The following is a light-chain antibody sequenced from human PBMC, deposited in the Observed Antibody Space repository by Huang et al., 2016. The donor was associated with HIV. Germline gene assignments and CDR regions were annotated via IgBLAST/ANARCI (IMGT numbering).Light chain of an antibody. CDR3: QQYNNWPFS. Sequence: EIVMTQSPATLSVSPGERATLTCRASQSVGSNLAWYQQKPGQAPRLLIFGASTRATGIPARLRGSGSGTEFTLTITSLQSEDFAVYHCQQYNNWPFSFGPGTKVDIK. CDR2: GAS. J-gene: IGKJ3*01. V-gene: IGKV3-15*01. CDR1: QSVGSN.